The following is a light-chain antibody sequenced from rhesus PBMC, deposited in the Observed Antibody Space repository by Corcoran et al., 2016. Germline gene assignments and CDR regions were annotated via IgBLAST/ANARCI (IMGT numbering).Light chain of an antibody. V-gene: IGKV1-22*01. CDR3: QHYSSRPPT. CDR1: QGISRW. CDR2: KAS. Sequence: DIQMTQSPSSLSAIVGDTVTISCRASQGISRWLAWYQQKPGKAPKLLIYKASRLQSGVPSRVSGRGSGTDFTLTIRSLQSEDFATYYCQHYSSRPPTFGPGTKLDIK. J-gene: IGKJ3*01.